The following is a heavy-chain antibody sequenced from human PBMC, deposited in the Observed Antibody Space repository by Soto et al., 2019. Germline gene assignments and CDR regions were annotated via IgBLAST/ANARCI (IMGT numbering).Heavy chain of an antibody. CDR3: AREPTETIAALGGGWLDP. CDR1: GGTFSSYA. V-gene: IGHV1-69*13. J-gene: IGHJ5*02. Sequence: SVKVSCKASGGTFSSYAISWVRQAPGQGLEWMGGIIPIFGTANYAQKFQGRVTITADESTSTAYMELSSLRSEDTAVYYCAREPTETIAALGGGWLDPWGQGTMVTVYS. D-gene: IGHD6-6*01. CDR2: IIPIFGTA.